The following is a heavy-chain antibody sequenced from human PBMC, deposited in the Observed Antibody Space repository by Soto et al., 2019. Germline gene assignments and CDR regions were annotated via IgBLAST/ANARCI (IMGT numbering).Heavy chain of an antibody. CDR2: TYYRSKWYN. CDR1: GDSVSSNSAA. Sequence: PSQTLSLTCAISGDSVSSNSAAWNWIRQSPSRGLEWLGRTYYRSKWYNDYAVSVKSRITINPDTSKNQFSLQLNSVTPEDTAVYYCARDSYCSSTSCYRWDYYGMDVWGQGTTLTVSS. D-gene: IGHD2-2*02. CDR3: ARDSYCSSTSCYRWDYYGMDV. J-gene: IGHJ6*02. V-gene: IGHV6-1*01.